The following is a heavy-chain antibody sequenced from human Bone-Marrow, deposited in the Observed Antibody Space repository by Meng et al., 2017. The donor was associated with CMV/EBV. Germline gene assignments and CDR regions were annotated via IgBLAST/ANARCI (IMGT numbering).Heavy chain of an antibody. Sequence: SVKVSCKASAGTFSSYAISWVRQAPGQGLEWMGGIIPIFGTANYAQKFQGRVTITTDESTSTAYMELSSLRSEDTAVYYCARQGITMVRGATNWFDPWGQGTLFTVSS. CDR2: IIPIFGTA. CDR1: AGTFSSYA. J-gene: IGHJ5*02. CDR3: ARQGITMVRGATNWFDP. D-gene: IGHD3-10*01. V-gene: IGHV1-69*05.